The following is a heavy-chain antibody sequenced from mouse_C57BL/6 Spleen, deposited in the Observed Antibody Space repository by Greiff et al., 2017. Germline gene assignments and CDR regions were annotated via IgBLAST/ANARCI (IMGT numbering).Heavy chain of an antibody. CDR3: GREPRGGGFAY. V-gene: IGHV10-1*01. J-gene: IGHJ3*01. CDR2: IRSKSNNYAT. Sequence: EVKLVESGGGLVQPKGSLKLSCAASGFSFNTYAMNWVRQAPGKGLEWVARIRSKSNNYATYYADSVKDRFTISRDDSESMLYLQMNNLKTEDTAMYYCGREPRGGGFAYWGQGTLVTVSA. D-gene: IGHD3-1*01. CDR1: GFSFNTYA.